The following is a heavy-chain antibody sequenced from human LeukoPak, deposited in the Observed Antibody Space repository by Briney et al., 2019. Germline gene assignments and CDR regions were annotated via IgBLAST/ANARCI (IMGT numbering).Heavy chain of an antibody. CDR2: IYPGDSTT. Sequence: GESLKISCRGSGYRFNNYWIGWVRQMPGKGLEWMGIIYPGDSTTRYSPSFQGQVTISADKSITTAYVQWSSLKASDTAMYYCARASRDHYGDLPYFDCWGQGTLVTVSS. D-gene: IGHD4-17*01. J-gene: IGHJ4*02. CDR1: GYRFNNYW. V-gene: IGHV5-51*01. CDR3: ARASRDHYGDLPYFDC.